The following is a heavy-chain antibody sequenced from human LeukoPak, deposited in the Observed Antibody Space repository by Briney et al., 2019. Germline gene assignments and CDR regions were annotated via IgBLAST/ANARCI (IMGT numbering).Heavy chain of an antibody. CDR2: IYYSGST. Sequence: KPSETLSLTCTASGGSISSYYWSWIRQPPGKGLEWIGYIYYSGSTNYNPSLKSRVTISVDTSKNQFSLKLSSVTAADTAVYYCARVRITGTTTAFDYWGQGTLVTVSS. CDR1: GGSISSYY. J-gene: IGHJ4*02. CDR3: ARVRITGTTTAFDY. V-gene: IGHV4-59*01. D-gene: IGHD1-7*01.